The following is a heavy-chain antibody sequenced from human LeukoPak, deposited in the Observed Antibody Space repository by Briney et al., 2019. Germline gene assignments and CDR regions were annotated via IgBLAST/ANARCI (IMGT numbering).Heavy chain of an antibody. V-gene: IGHV4-34*01. CDR3: ARSTIFGVAHLGFDP. CDR2: INHSGST. J-gene: IGHJ5*02. D-gene: IGHD3-3*01. Sequence: PSETLSLTCAVYGESFSGYYWSWIRQPPGKGLEWIGEINHSGSTNYNPSLKSRVTISVDTSKNQFSLKLSSVTAADTAVYYCARSTIFGVAHLGFDPWGQGTLVTVSS. CDR1: GESFSGYY.